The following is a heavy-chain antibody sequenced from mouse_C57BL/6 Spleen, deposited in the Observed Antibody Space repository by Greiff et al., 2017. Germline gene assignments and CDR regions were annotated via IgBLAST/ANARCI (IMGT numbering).Heavy chain of an antibody. V-gene: IGHV1-50*01. CDR1: GYTFTSYW. J-gene: IGHJ4*01. D-gene: IGHD2-1*01. CDR2: IDPSDSYT. Sequence: VQLQQPGAELVKPGASVKLSCKASGYTFTSYWMQWVKQRPGQGLEWIGEIDPSDSYTNYNQKFKGKATLTVDTSSSTAYVQLSSLTSEDSAVYYCARSGAYGNSYYAMDYWGQGTSVTVSS. CDR3: ARSGAYGNSYYAMDY.